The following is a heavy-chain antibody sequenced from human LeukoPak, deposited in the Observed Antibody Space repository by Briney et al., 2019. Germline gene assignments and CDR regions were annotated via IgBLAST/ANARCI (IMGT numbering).Heavy chain of an antibody. CDR1: GFTFSSYG. Sequence: PGGSLRLSCAASGFTFSSYGMHWVRQAPGKGLEWVAVIWYDGSNKYYADSVKGRFTISRDNPKNTLYLQMNSLRAEDTAVYYCAKELGSGSYTTDYWGQGTLVTVSS. J-gene: IGHJ4*02. D-gene: IGHD3-10*01. CDR2: IWYDGSNK. CDR3: AKELGSGSYTTDY. V-gene: IGHV3-33*06.